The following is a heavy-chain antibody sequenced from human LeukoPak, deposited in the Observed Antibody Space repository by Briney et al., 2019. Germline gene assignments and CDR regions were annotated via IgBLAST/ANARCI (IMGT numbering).Heavy chain of an antibody. J-gene: IGHJ6*03. CDR1: GYSISSGYY. Sequence: PSETLSLTCAVSGYSISSGYYWGWIRQPPGKGLEWIGSIYYSGSTYYNPSLKSRVTISVDTSKNQFSLKLSSVTAADTAVYYCARCWVDYYYYYMDVWGKGTTVTVSS. V-gene: IGHV4-38-2*01. CDR3: ARCWVDYYYYYMDV. D-gene: IGHD3-16*01. CDR2: IYYSGST.